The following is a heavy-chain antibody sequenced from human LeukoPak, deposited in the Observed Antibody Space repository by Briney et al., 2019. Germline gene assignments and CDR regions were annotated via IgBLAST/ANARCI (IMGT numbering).Heavy chain of an antibody. CDR2: IRYDRSNK. CDR1: GFIFNSYG. J-gene: IGHJ6*03. D-gene: IGHD3-10*01. Sequence: GGSLRLSCAASGFIFNSYGMHWVRQAPGKELEGVAFIRYDRSNKYYADSVKGRFTISRDNSKNTLYQQMNSLRAEDTAVYYCAKDRVSMVRGVYYYYYMDVWGKGTTVTVSS. CDR3: AKDRVSMVRGVYYYYYMDV. V-gene: IGHV3-30*02.